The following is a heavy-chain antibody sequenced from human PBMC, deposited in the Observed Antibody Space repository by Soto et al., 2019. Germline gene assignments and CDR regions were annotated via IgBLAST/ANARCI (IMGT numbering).Heavy chain of an antibody. D-gene: IGHD2-2*01. CDR2: IYYSGST. J-gene: IGHJ4*02. CDR1: GGSISSSSYY. V-gene: IGHV4-39*01. CDR3: ARLGQLLMEPLTYYFDY. Sequence: QLQLQESGPGLVKPSETLSLTCTVSGGSISSSSYYWGWIRQPPGKGLEWIGSIYYSGSTYYNPSLKSRVTISVDTSKNQSSLKLSSVTAADTAVYYCARLGQLLMEPLTYYFDYWGQGTLVTVSS.